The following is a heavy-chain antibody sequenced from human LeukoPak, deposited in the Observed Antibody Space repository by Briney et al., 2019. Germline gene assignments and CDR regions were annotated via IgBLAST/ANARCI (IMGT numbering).Heavy chain of an antibody. CDR2: INHSGST. V-gene: IGHV4-34*01. D-gene: IGHD5-24*01. J-gene: IGHJ4*02. Sequence: SETLSLTRAVYGGSFSGYYWSWIRQPPGKGLEWIGEINHSGSTNYNPSLKSRVTISVDTSKNQFSLKLSSVTAADTAVYYCARQGKRWLQYYFDYWGQGTLVTVSS. CDR3: ARQGKRWLQYYFDY. CDR1: GGSFSGYY.